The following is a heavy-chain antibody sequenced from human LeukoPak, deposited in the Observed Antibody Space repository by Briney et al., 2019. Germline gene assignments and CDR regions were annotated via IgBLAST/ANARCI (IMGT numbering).Heavy chain of an antibody. CDR2: INHRGDT. CDR1: GESFSAYY. CDR3: ARGPTISETGYFDF. D-gene: IGHD3-9*01. Sequence: SQTLSLTCAVYGESFSAYYWSWIRQSPGKGLEWIAEINHRGDTNYNPSVKSRVTISIDTSKNQFSLKVRSLTAADTAVYYCARGPTISETGYFDFWGQGTLVTVSS. V-gene: IGHV4-34*01. J-gene: IGHJ4*03.